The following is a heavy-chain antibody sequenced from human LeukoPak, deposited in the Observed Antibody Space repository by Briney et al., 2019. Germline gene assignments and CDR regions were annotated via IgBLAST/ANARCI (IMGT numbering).Heavy chain of an antibody. V-gene: IGHV3-33*06. Sequence: PGRSLRLSCAASGFTFNDYGMHWVRQAPGKGLEWVAFIWYDGTNKYYAVSVKGRFTISTDNSKNTVYLQMNSLRAEDTALYFCANYIQRPPGMDVWGQGTMVTVSS. CDR1: GFTFNDYG. CDR3: ANYIQRPPGMDV. J-gene: IGHJ6*02. CDR2: IWYDGTNK. D-gene: IGHD2-15*01.